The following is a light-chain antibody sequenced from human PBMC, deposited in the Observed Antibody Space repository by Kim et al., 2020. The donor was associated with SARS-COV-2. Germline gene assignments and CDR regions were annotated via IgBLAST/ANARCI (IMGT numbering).Light chain of an antibody. J-gene: IGLJ7*01. V-gene: IGLV3-1*01. CDR2: QDD. Sequence: VSPEQTASITCSGDKLGQKFTAWYQQKPGQSPVVVMYQDDKRPSGIPERFSGSNSGNTATLTISGTQAMDEADYYCQAWDSNTAVFGGGTQLTVL. CDR1: KLGQKF. CDR3: QAWDSNTAV.